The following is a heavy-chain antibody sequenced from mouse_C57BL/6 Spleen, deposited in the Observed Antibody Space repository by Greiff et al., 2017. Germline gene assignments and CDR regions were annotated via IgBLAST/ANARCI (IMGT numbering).Heavy chain of an antibody. CDR2: INPYNGGT. CDR3: ARSRAYYGSSPAWFAY. D-gene: IGHD1-1*01. V-gene: IGHV1-19*01. CDR1: GYTFTDYY. J-gene: IGHJ3*01. Sequence: EVQLQQSGPVLVKPGASVKMSCKASGYTFTDYYMNWVKQSHGKSLEWIGVINPYNGGTSYNQKFKGKATLTVDKSSSTAYMELNSLTSEDSAVXYCARSRAYYGSSPAWFAYWGQGTLVTVSA.